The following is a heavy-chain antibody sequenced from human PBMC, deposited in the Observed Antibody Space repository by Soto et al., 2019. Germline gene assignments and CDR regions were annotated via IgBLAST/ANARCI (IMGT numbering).Heavy chain of an antibody. D-gene: IGHD6-13*01. CDR3: ARAPGGSSWVYWYFDL. CDR1: GFTVSNTH. Sequence: EVQLVETGGGLIQPGGSLRLSCAASGFTVSNTHMSWVRQAPGRGLEWVSSIYSGGSTYFADSVKARFTISRDNSKNTLYLQMNSLRAEDTAVYYCARAPGGSSWVYWYFDLWGRGTLVTVSS. V-gene: IGHV3-53*02. J-gene: IGHJ2*01. CDR2: IYSGGST.